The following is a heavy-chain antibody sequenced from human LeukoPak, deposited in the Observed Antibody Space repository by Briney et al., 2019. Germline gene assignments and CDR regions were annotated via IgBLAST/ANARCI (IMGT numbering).Heavy chain of an antibody. V-gene: IGHV5-51*01. CDR2: IYPDDSET. D-gene: IGHD4-17*01. CDR1: GYSFTSYW. Sequence: PGESLKISCKGSGYSFTSYWIGWVRQMPGKGLEWVGIIYPDDSETRYSPSFQDQATISADTSISTAYLQWSSLKASDTAMYYCARHYPGGDYFIDYWGQGTLVTVSS. J-gene: IGHJ4*02. CDR3: ARHYPGGDYFIDY.